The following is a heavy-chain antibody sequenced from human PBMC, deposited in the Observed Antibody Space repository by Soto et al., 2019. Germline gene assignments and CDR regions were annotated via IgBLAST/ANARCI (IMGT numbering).Heavy chain of an antibody. V-gene: IGHV3-23*01. CDR2: ISGSGDNT. J-gene: IGHJ5*02. CDR3: AKDPYVGWYCSGGTCPITS. CDR1: GFSFETYG. D-gene: IGHD2-15*01. Sequence: EVRLLESGGGLVEPGGSLRLSCTGSGFSFETYGKTWVRQAPGKGLEWVSGISGSGDNTYYADSVKGRFTISRDNARKTVYLQLVSLRAEDTATYYCAKDPYVGWYCSGGTCPITSWGQGTLVIVSS.